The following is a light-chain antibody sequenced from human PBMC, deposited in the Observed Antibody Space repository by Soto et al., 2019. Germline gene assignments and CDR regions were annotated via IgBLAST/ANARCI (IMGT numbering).Light chain of an antibody. V-gene: IGLV1-51*01. CDR2: DTN. CDR1: TSNIGNNY. J-gene: IGLJ2*01. CDR3: ATWDASLNAGV. Sequence: QSVLTQPPSVSAAPGQKVTISCSGTTSNIGNNYVSWHQQLPGTAPKLLIYDTNERPSGIPDRFSGSKSGTSATLGITGLQTGDEADYYCATWDASLNAGVFGGGTKLTVL.